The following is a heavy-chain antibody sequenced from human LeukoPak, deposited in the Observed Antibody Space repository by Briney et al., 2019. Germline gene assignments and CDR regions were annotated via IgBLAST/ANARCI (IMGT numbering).Heavy chain of an antibody. CDR1: GGSLSSGDHY. J-gene: IGHJ6*03. V-gene: IGHV4-30-4*08. CDR2: IYYSGST. CDR3: ARVYCSSTSCFLYYYYMDV. Sequence: SETLSLTCTVSGGSLSSGDHYWSWIRQPPGKGLEWVGYIYYSGSTYYNPPLKSRVTISVDTSKKQFSLKLSSVTAADTAVYYCARVYCSSTSCFLYYYYMDVWGKGTTVTVSS. D-gene: IGHD2-2*01.